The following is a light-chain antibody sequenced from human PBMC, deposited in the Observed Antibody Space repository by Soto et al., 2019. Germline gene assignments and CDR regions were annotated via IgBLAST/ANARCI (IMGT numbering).Light chain of an antibody. CDR1: QSVSSSY. Sequence: EIVLTQSPGTLSLSPGERATLSCRASQSVSSSYLAWYQQKPGQAPRLLIYGASSRATGIPDRFSGSGSGTDFTLTISRLEPEDFAVYYCQQYGSSPPWWTFGQGTKVEIK. J-gene: IGKJ1*01. CDR2: GAS. CDR3: QQYGSSPPWWT. V-gene: IGKV3-20*01.